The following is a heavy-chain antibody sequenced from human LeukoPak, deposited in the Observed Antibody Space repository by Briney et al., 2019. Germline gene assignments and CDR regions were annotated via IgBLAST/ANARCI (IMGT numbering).Heavy chain of an antibody. CDR3: ARDEVITFRLFDH. Sequence: GRSLRLSCAASGFTFSSYGMHWVRQAPGKGLEWVAVIWNDGTNKDYADSVKGRFTISRDNSKNTLYLQMNSLRAEDTAVYYCARDEVITFRLFDHWGQGTLVTVSS. CDR1: GFTFSSYG. J-gene: IGHJ4*02. CDR2: IWNDGTNK. V-gene: IGHV3-33*01. D-gene: IGHD1-14*01.